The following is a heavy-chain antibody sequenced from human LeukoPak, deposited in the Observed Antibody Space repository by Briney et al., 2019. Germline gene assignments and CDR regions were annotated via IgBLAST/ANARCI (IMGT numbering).Heavy chain of an antibody. CDR3: ARGSYCSGVSCYYGY. D-gene: IGHD2-15*01. CDR1: GFTFSSYE. J-gene: IGHJ4*02. V-gene: IGHV3-48*03. CDR2: ISSSGSTK. Sequence: GGSLRLSCAASGFTFSSYEMNWVRPAPGKGPEWVSYISSSGSTKYYADSVKGRFTISRDNAKNSLYLQVNSLRAEDTAVYYCARGSYCSGVSCYYGYWGQGTLVTVSS.